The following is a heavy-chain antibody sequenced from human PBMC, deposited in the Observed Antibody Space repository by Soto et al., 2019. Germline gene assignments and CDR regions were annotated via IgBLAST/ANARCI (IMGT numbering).Heavy chain of an antibody. V-gene: IGHV4-34*01. CDR2: INHSGST. Sequence: SETLSLTCAVYGGSFSGYYWSWIRQPPGKGLEWIGEINHSGSTNYNPSLKSRVTISVDTSKNQFPLKLSSVTAADTAVYYCARGGYYYGSGSAPFDYWGQGTLVTVSS. D-gene: IGHD3-10*01. CDR1: GGSFSGYY. J-gene: IGHJ4*02. CDR3: ARGGYYYGSGSAPFDY.